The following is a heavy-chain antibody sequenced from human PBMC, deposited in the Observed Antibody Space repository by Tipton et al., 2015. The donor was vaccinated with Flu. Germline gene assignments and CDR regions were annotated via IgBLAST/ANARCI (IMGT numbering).Heavy chain of an antibody. CDR1: GFSFGIHG. CDR2: IRGTGAGT. J-gene: IGHJ6*03. V-gene: IGHV3-23*01. D-gene: IGHD3-16*01. CDR3: AKWTGADPDYYFYYMDV. Sequence: SLRLSCAASGFSFGIHGMSWVRQAPGKGLEYVSGIRGTGAGTYYADSVKGRFTISRDNSKNTLFLQMNSVRGEDTAIYYCAKWTGADPDYYFYYMDVWGKGTTVTVSS.